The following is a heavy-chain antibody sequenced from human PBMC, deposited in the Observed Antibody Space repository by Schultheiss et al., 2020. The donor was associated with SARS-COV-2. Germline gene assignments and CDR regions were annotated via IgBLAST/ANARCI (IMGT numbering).Heavy chain of an antibody. J-gene: IGHJ6*02. CDR3: ARVGPYYYGMDV. CDR1: GGSFSGYY. Sequence: SETLSLTWAVYGGSFSGYYWSWIRQPPGKGLEWIGEINHSGSTNYNPSLKSRVTISVDTSKNQFSLKLSSVTAADTAVYYCARVGPYYYGMDVWGQGTTVTVS. CDR2: INHSGST. V-gene: IGHV4-34*01.